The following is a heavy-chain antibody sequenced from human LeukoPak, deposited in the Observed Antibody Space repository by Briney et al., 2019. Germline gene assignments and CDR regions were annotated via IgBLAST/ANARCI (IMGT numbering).Heavy chain of an antibody. CDR1: GFTFSSYA. J-gene: IGHJ4*02. D-gene: IGHD6-13*01. Sequence: GRSLRLSCAASGFTFSSYAMHWVRQAPGKGLEWVAVISYDGSNKYYADSVKGRFTISRDNSKNTLYLQMNGLRAEDTAVYYCASAIAAAGKDKSDYWGQGTLVTVSS. CDR3: ASAIAAAGKDKSDY. V-gene: IGHV3-30-3*01. CDR2: ISYDGSNK.